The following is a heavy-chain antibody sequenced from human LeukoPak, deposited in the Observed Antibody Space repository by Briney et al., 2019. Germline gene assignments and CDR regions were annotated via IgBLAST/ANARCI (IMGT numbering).Heavy chain of an antibody. CDR1: GFTFSSYG. V-gene: IGHV3-30*02. CDR2: IRYDGSNK. CDR3: AKDAPYYDILTDYYYYYMDV. J-gene: IGHJ6*03. D-gene: IGHD3-9*01. Sequence: GGSLRLSCAASGFTFSSYGMHWVRQAPGKGLEWVAFIRYDGSNKYYADSVKGRFTISRDNSKNTLYLQMNSLRAEDTAVYYCAKDAPYYDILTDYYYYYMDVWGKGTTVTISS.